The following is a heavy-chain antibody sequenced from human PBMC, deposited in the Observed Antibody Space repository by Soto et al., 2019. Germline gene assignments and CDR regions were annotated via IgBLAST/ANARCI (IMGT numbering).Heavy chain of an antibody. V-gene: IGHV3-49*03. CDR2: IRSKAYGGTT. CDR3: TSGRYSLYYYYYYGMDV. D-gene: IGHD4-4*01. J-gene: IGHJ6*02. Sequence: GGSLRLSCTASGFTFGDYAMSWFRQAPGKGLEWVGFIRSKAYGGTTEYAASVKGRFTISRDDSKSIAYLQMNSLKTEDTAAYYCTSGRYSLYYYYYYGMDVWGQGTTVTAP. CDR1: GFTFGDYA.